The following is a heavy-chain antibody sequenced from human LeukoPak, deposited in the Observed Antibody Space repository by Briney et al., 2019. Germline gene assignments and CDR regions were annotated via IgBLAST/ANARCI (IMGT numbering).Heavy chain of an antibody. CDR1: GGSFSGYY. CDR3: ARHSSSLD. CDR2: INHSGST. Sequence: SETLSLTCAVYGGSFSGYYWSWIRQPPGKGLEWIGEINHSGSTNYNPSLKSRVTISVDTSKNQFSLKLSSVTAADTAVNYCARHSSSLDWGQGTMVTVSS. V-gene: IGHV4-34*01. J-gene: IGHJ3*01. D-gene: IGHD6-6*01.